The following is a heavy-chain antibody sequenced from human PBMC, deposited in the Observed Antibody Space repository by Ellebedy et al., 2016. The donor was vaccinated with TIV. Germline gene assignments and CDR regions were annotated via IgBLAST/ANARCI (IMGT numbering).Heavy chain of an antibody. CDR3: ANEPYRYCSGGSCEFRAIDY. Sequence: GESLKISCAASGFAFDDSGMSWVRQAPGKGLEWVSAISGTGRSTDYADSVKGRFTISRDNSKHTLYLQMNSLRAEDTAVYYCANEPYRYCSGGSCEFRAIDYWGQGTLVIVSS. V-gene: IGHV3-23*01. J-gene: IGHJ4*02. D-gene: IGHD2-15*01. CDR2: ISGTGRST. CDR1: GFAFDDSG.